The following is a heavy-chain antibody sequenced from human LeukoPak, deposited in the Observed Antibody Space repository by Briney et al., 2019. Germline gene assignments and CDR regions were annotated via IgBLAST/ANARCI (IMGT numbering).Heavy chain of an antibody. CDR3: ARVRWQLGPRYYFDY. Sequence: PSETLSLTCTVSGGSISSYYWSWIRQPAGKGLEWIGRIYTSGSTNYNPSLKSRVTMSVDTSKNQFSLKLNSVTAADTAVYYCARVRWQLGPRYYFDYWGQGTLVTVSS. D-gene: IGHD5-24*01. V-gene: IGHV4-4*07. CDR2: IYTSGST. CDR1: GGSISSYY. J-gene: IGHJ4*02.